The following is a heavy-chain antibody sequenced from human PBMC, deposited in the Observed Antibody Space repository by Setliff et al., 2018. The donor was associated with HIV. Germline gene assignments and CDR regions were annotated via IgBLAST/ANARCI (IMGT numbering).Heavy chain of an antibody. J-gene: IGHJ4*02. Sequence: GGSLRLSCAASGFTFDNYAMHWVRQTPGKTLEWVSLISWDSGRTDYAVSVRGRFTISRDNSKNSLYLQMQSLRPEDTALYYCAKGTMNHDFLTGYSPFDSWGQGTLVTVSS. CDR1: GFTFDNYA. CDR2: ISWDSGRT. CDR3: AKGTMNHDFLTGYSPFDS. D-gene: IGHD3-9*01. V-gene: IGHV3-43D*03.